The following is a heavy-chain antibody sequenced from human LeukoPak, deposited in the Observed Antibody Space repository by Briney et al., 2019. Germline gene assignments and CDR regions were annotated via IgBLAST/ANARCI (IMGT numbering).Heavy chain of an antibody. CDR1: GFTFSSYS. CDR2: ISSSSSYI. Sequence: GGSLRPSCAASGFTFSSYSMNWVRQAPGKGLEWVSSISSSSSYIYYADSVKGRFTISRDNAKNSLYLQMNSLRVEDTAVYYCAREDSSGWYSMDYWGQGTLVTVSS. J-gene: IGHJ4*02. D-gene: IGHD6-19*01. CDR3: AREDSSGWYSMDY. V-gene: IGHV3-21*01.